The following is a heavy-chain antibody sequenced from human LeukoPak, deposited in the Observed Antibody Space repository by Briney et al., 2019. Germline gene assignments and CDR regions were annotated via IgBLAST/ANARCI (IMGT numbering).Heavy chain of an antibody. CDR3: AKVIGVIVVVGPFDY. J-gene: IGHJ4*02. CDR1: GFTFRSYS. V-gene: IGHV3-48*01. Sequence: PGGSLRLSCEASGFTFRSYSMNWVRQAPGKGLEWISYISGSSNSIYYADSVKGRFTISRDNSKNTLYLQMNSLRAEDTAVYYCAKVIGVIVVVGPFDYWGQGSLVTVSS. D-gene: IGHD3-22*01. CDR2: ISGSSNSI.